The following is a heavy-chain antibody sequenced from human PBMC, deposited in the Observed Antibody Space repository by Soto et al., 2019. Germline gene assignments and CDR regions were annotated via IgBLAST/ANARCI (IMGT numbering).Heavy chain of an antibody. D-gene: IGHD3-3*01. J-gene: IGHJ6*03. V-gene: IGHV3-23*01. Sequence: GSLGLSCAASGFTFCRYAMSLGRQAPGKGLEWVSAISGSGGSTYYADSVKGRFTISRDNSKNTLYLQMNSLRAEDTAVYYCAKGPEITIFGVVDYMDVWGKGATVTVSS. CDR3: AKGPEITIFGVVDYMDV. CDR2: ISGSGGST. CDR1: GFTFCRYA.